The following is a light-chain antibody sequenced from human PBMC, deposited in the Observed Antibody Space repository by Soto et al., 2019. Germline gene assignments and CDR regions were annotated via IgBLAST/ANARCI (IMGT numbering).Light chain of an antibody. CDR3: QQYGSSPIT. Sequence: ENVLTQSPGTLSLSPGERATLSCRASQSVRSNYVAWYQQKPGQAPRLLISGASSRATGIPDRFSGSGSGTDFTLTSSRLEPEDFALDYCQQYGSSPITFGQGTRLDIK. V-gene: IGKV3-20*01. J-gene: IGKJ5*01. CDR1: QSVRSNY. CDR2: GAS.